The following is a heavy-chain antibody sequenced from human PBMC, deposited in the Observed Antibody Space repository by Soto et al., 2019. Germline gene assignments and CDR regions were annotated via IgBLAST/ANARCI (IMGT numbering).Heavy chain of an antibody. CDR1: GDSMGSGDYY. Sequence: HVQLQESGPGLVKPSQTLSLTCTVSGDSMGSGDYYWTWIRQPPGKGLEWIGYIYYIGTTCYNPSLESRVNISIDTSKNHFSLRLSSVTAADTAVYYCSRGSTYYGFLTWGQGTLVTVSS. V-gene: IGHV4-30-4*01. CDR3: SRGSTYYGFLT. J-gene: IGHJ5*02. D-gene: IGHD3-10*01. CDR2: IYYIGTT.